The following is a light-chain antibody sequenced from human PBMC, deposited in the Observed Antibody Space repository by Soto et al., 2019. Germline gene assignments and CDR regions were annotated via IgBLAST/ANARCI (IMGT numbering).Light chain of an antibody. J-gene: IGKJ2*01. CDR1: QSLFNRFNNKTY. Sequence: DIVMTQSPDSLSLSLGERATINCKSSQSLFNRFNNKTYLSWYQQKPGQTPKLLIYWASTRESGVPDRFSGGGSVSGGGSGTDFTLTISSLQAEDVAVYYCHQYYSTPYTLGQGTALEIK. CDR2: WAS. CDR3: HQYYSTPYT. V-gene: IGKV4-1*01.